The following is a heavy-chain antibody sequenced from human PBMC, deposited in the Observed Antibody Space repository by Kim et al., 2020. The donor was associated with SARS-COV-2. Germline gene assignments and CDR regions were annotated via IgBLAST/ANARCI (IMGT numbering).Heavy chain of an antibody. Sequence: LKSLVTISVDTSKNQFSLKLSSVTAADTAVYYCARLLAHCSSTSCINFDYWGQGTLVTVSS. CDR3: ARLLAHCSSTSCINFDY. V-gene: IGHV4-34*01. J-gene: IGHJ4*02. D-gene: IGHD2-2*01.